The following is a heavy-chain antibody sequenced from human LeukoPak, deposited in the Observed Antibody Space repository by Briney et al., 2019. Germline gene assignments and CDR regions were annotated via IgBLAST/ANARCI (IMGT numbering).Heavy chain of an antibody. CDR1: GFTISSHS. V-gene: IGHV3-21*01. D-gene: IGHD5-24*01. CDR3: ARDFRTQLDGYTPPYHFDY. J-gene: IGHJ4*02. Sequence: PGGSLRLSCAASGFTISSHSMNWVRQAPGKGPEWVSSISSSSSHIYFADSVKGRFTISRDNAKNSLYLQMNSLRPEDTAVYYCARDFRTQLDGYTPPYHFDYWGLGTLVTVSS. CDR2: ISSSSSHI.